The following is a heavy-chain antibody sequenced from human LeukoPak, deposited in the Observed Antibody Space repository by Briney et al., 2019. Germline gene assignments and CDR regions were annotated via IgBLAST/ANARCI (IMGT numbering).Heavy chain of an antibody. CDR1: GFTFDDYA. J-gene: IGHJ3*02. Sequence: PGGSLRLSCAASGFTFDDYAMHWVRQAPGKGLEWVSGISWNSGSIGYADSVKGRFTISRDNAKNSLYLQMNSLRAEDTALYYCAKGNRRIQLGAFDIWGQGTMVTVSS. CDR2: ISWNSGSI. V-gene: IGHV3-9*01. D-gene: IGHD5-18*01. CDR3: AKGNRRIQLGAFDI.